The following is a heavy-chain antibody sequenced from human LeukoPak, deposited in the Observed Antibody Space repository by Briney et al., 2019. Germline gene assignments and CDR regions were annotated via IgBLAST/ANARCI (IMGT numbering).Heavy chain of an antibody. CDR1: GFPFNTYA. D-gene: IGHD3-3*02. CDR2: IKPTGTNT. J-gene: IGHJ4*02. CDR3: AKLAFYETSAPLRDISF. Sequence: PGGSLRLSCAASGFPFNTYAMSLVRQAPGKGLEYISVIKPTGTNTYYASSVKGRFTISRDDSRTTVYLQMSSLRAEDTAIYYCAKLAFYETSAPLRDISFWGQGTLVTVSS. V-gene: IGHV3-23*01.